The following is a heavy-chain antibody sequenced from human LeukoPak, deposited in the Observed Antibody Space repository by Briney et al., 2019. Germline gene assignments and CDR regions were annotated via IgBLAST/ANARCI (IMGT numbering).Heavy chain of an antibody. J-gene: IGHJ5*02. V-gene: IGHV4-59*08. CDR3: ARQVLRFLENWFDP. D-gene: IGHD3-3*01. CDR2: IYYSGST. Sequence: PSETLSLTCTVSGGSISSYYWSWIRQPPGKGLEWIGYIYYSGSTYYNPSLKSRVTISVDTSKNQFSLKLSSVTAADTAVYYCARQVLRFLENWFDPWGQGTLVTVSS. CDR1: GGSISSYY.